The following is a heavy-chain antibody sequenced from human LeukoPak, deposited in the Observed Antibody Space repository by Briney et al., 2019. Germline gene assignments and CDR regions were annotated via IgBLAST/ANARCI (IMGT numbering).Heavy chain of an antibody. CDR1: GFTFSRYW. V-gene: IGHV3-74*01. D-gene: IGHD3-10*01. J-gene: IGHJ4*02. CDR3: ARDVGGSGSY. CDR2: INEDGSIT. Sequence: GGSLRLSCAVSGFTFSRYWMHWVRQAPGKGLMWVSRINEDGSITDYADPVKGRFTISRDNAQNTLYLQMNSLRAEDAAVYYCARDVGGSGSYWGQGNLVTVSS.